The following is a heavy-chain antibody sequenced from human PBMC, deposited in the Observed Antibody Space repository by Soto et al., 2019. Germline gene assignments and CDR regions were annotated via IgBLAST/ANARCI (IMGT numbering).Heavy chain of an antibody. CDR2: IYYSGST. Sequence: QLQLQESGPGLVKPSETLSLICTVSGGSISSSRYRWGWVRQPPGKGLEWIGTIYYSGSTHYNPSLKSRVTISVDTSKSQFSLRLNAVTAAATAVYYCATVDGLGVVTPFMDYWGQGTLVTVSS. J-gene: IGHJ4*02. D-gene: IGHD3-3*01. CDR3: ATVDGLGVVTPFMDY. V-gene: IGHV4-39*01. CDR1: GGSISSSRYR.